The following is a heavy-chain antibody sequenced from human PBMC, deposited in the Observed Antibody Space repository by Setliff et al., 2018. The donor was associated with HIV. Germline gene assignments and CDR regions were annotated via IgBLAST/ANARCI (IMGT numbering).Heavy chain of an antibody. CDR3: ARTGGAGVTGYWFEP. D-gene: IGHD3-3*01. CDR1: GYTFTMFD. V-gene: IGHV1-8*01. Sequence: ASVHVPCQASGYTFTMFDINWVRQATGQGLGWMGWMNPNSGNTGFAQKLQGRVTMTRNTSISTAYMELRTLRSEDTAVYFCARTGGAGVTGYWFEPWGQGTRVTVSS. CDR2: MNPNSGNT. J-gene: IGHJ5*02.